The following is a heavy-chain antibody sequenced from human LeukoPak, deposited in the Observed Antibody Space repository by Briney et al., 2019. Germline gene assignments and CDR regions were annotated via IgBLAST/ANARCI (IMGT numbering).Heavy chain of an antibody. CDR1: GFTFSTYG. CDR3: AKKGNSGYDSVYYMDV. CDR2: ISGSGGST. V-gene: IGHV3-23*01. J-gene: IGHJ6*03. Sequence: GGSLRLSCAASGFTFSTYGMTWVRQAPGKGLEWVATISGSGGSTYYADSVKGRFTISRDNSKNTLYLQMNSLRAEDTAVYYCAKKGNSGYDSVYYMDVWGKGTTVTISS. D-gene: IGHD5-12*01.